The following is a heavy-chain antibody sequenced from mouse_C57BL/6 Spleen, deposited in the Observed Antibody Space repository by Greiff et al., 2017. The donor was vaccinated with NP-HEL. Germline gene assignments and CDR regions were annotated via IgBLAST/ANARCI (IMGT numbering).Heavy chain of an antibody. CDR3: ARKGGSSGPYDFGC. J-gene: IGHJ2*01. CDR1: GYTFTSYW. Sequence: QVQLQQPGAELVKPGASVKLSCKASGYTFTSYWMQWVKQRPGQGLEWIGEIDPSDSYTNYNQKFKGKATLTVDTSSSTAYMQLSSLTSEDSAVYYCARKGGSSGPYDFGCWGKGTTLTVSS. V-gene: IGHV1-50*01. CDR2: IDPSDSYT. D-gene: IGHD3-2*02.